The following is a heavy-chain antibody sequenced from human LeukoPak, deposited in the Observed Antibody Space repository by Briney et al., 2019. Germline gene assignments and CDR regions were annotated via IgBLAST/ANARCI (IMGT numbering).Heavy chain of an antibody. CDR1: GGSISSGGYY. Sequence: SETLSLTCIVSGGSISSGGYYWSWIRQHPGKGLEWIGYIYYSGSTYYNPSLKSRVTISVDTSKNQFSLKLSSVTAADTAVYYCARCGTTMGNRLFDYWGQGTLVTVSS. J-gene: IGHJ4*02. CDR2: IYYSGST. CDR3: ARCGTTMGNRLFDY. D-gene: IGHD4-23*01. V-gene: IGHV4-31*03.